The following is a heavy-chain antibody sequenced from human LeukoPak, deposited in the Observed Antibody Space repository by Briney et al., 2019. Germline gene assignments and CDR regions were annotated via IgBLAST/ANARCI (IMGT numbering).Heavy chain of an antibody. CDR1: GFTFSSYA. CDR2: LSGSGGST. Sequence: GGSLRLSCAASGFTFSSYAMNWVRQAPGKGLEWVSGLSGSGGSTFYADSVKGRFTISRDNSKNTLYLQMNSLRAQDTAVYYCARDRRDYDSSGYYKNNYWYFDLWGRGTLVTVSS. CDR3: ARDRRDYDSSGYYKNNYWYFDL. V-gene: IGHV3-23*01. D-gene: IGHD3-22*01. J-gene: IGHJ2*01.